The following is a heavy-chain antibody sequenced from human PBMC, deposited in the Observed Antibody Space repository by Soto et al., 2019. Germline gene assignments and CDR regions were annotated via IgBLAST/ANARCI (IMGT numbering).Heavy chain of an antibody. D-gene: IGHD2-15*01. CDR1: GFTFSDYY. Sequence: ESGGGLVKPGGSLRLSCAASGFTFSDYYMSWIRQAPGKGLEWVSYISGICSTIYYADSVKGRFTISRDNAKNSLHLQMNSLRAEDTAVYYCASGVAASHFYYYYMDVWGKGTTVTVSS. CDR2: ISGICSTI. CDR3: ASGVAASHFYYYYMDV. J-gene: IGHJ6*03. V-gene: IGHV3-11*01.